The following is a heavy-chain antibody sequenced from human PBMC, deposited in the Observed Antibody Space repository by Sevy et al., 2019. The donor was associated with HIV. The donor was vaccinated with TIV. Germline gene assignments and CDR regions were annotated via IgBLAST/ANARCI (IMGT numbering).Heavy chain of an antibody. V-gene: IGHV3-33*01. CDR3: ARWGKSSGIDY. D-gene: IGHD3-22*01. CDR1: GFYFG. Sequence: GGSLRLSCTAYGFYFGIHWVRQAPGKGLEWVALIWYDGINKDYAYTVNGRFTISRSNSKNTEFLQMNSLRAEDTGMYYCARWGKSSGIDYWGQGTLVTVSS. J-gene: IGHJ4*02. CDR2: IWYDGINK.